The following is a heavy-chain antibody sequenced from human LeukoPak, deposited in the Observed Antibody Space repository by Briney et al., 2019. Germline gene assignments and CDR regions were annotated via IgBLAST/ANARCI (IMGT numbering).Heavy chain of an antibody. Sequence: PGGSLRLSCAASGFTFSSYAMSWVRQAPGKGLEWVSAISGSAGSTYYADSVKGRFTISRDNSKNTLYLQMNSLRAEDTAVYYCARDRTVFDNGMDVWGQGTTVTVSS. D-gene: IGHD3-10*01. CDR2: ISGSAGST. CDR3: ARDRTVFDNGMDV. J-gene: IGHJ6*02. V-gene: IGHV3-23*01. CDR1: GFTFSSYA.